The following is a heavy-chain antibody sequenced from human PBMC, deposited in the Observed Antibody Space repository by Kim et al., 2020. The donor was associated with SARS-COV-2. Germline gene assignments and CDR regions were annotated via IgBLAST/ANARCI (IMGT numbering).Heavy chain of an antibody. CDR3: VRADPSNWDFDY. Sequence: GGSLRLSCAAAGFSFRDHSMNWVRQAPGKGLEWISYISSGGGIYYADSVKDRFTISRDNDKQSLYLQMNSLRDDDTAVYYCVRADPSNWDFDYWGQGALVTVSS. CDR2: ISSGGGI. D-gene: IGHD1-1*01. CDR1: GFSFRDHS. V-gene: IGHV3-48*02. J-gene: IGHJ4*02.